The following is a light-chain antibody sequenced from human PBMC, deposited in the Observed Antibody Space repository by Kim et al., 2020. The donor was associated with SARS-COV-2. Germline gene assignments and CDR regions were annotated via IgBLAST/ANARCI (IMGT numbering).Light chain of an antibody. V-gene: IGKV3-11*01. Sequence: EIVLTQSPATLSLSPGERATLSCRASQSVSSYLAWYQQKPGQAPRLLIYDASNRATGIPARFSGSGSGTDFTLTISSLEPEDFAVYYCQQRSSGPPASTFGQRARREI. J-gene: IGKJ5*01. CDR3: QQRSSGPPAST. CDR1: QSVSSY. CDR2: DAS.